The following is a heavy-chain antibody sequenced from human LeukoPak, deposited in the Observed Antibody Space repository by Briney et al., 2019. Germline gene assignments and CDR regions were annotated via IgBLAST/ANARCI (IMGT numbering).Heavy chain of an antibody. V-gene: IGHV4-39*07. CDR2: IYYSGST. CDR3: ARDSAMGAASFDY. J-gene: IGHJ4*02. CDR1: GGSISSSPYY. Sequence: SETLSLTCAVSGGSISSSPYYWGRVRQPPGKGLEWIGIIYYSGSTYYNPSLKNRVTISLDTTKNHFSLQLTSVTAADTAVYYCARDSAMGAASFDYWGQGTLVTVSS. D-gene: IGHD2-15*01.